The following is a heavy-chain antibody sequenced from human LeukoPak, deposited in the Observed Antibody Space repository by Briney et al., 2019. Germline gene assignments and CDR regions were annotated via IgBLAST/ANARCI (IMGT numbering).Heavy chain of an antibody. V-gene: IGHV4-34*01. J-gene: IGHJ4*02. Sequence: PSETLSLTCAVYGGSFSGYYWSWICQPPGKGLEWIGEINHSGSPNYNPSLKSRVPISVDTSKNQFSLKLSSVTAADTAVYYCATGGLRGYSYGYRFNYWGQGTLVTVSS. D-gene: IGHD5-18*01. CDR1: GGSFSGYY. CDR3: ATGGLRGYSYGYRFNY. CDR2: INHSGSP.